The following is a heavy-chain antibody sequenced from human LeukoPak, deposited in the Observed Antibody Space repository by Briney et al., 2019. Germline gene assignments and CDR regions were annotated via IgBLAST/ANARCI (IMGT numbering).Heavy chain of an antibody. V-gene: IGHV3-23*01. D-gene: IGHD3-22*01. CDR1: GITLSNYG. J-gene: IGHJ4*02. Sequence: GGSLRLFCAVSGITLSNYGMSWVRQAPGKGLEWVAGISDSGGRTNYADSVKGRFTISRDNPKNTLYLQMNSLRTEDTAVYFCAKRGVVIRVILVGFHKEAYYFDSWGQGALVTVSS. CDR3: AKRGVVIRVILVGFHKEAYYFDS. CDR2: ISDSGGRT.